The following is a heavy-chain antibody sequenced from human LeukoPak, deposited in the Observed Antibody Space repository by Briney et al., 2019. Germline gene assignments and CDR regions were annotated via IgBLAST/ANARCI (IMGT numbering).Heavy chain of an antibody. CDR2: INPSGGST. Sequence: ASVKVSCKASGGTFSSYAISWVRQAPGQGLEWMGIINPSGGSTSYAQKFQGRITMTRDTSTSTVYMELSSLRSEDTAVYYCAPEGYGSGSYYNGGYWGQGTLVTVSS. CDR1: GGTFSSYA. CDR3: APEGYGSGSYYNGGY. D-gene: IGHD3-10*01. J-gene: IGHJ4*02. V-gene: IGHV1-46*01.